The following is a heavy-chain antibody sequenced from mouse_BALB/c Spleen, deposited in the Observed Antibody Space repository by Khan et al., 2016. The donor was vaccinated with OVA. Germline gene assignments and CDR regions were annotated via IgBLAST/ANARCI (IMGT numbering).Heavy chain of an antibody. D-gene: IGHD2-14*01. CDR1: SYTFTTYW. V-gene: IGHV1-87*01. J-gene: IGHJ2*01. CDR3: ASYRYDYFDY. Sequence: VQLQESGAELARPGASVKLSCKASSYTFTTYWMQWVKQRPGQGLEWIGTIYPGDGDTRYTQNFKDKATLTADKSSSTAYMQLSSLASEDSAVYYCASYRYDYFDYWGQGTTLTVSS. CDR2: IYPGDGDT.